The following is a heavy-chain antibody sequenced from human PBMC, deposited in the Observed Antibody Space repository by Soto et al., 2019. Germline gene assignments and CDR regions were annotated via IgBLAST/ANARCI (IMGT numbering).Heavy chain of an antibody. Sequence: QVQLVQSGAEVRKAGSSVKVSCKASGVTFSSYTISWVRQAPGQGLEWMRRIIPVLGVANYATKFQGRLTIIADEAPITVYIDLSRLRSQDTAMYSARCIINGDSDVSALWGQGTVITVPS. CDR1: GVTFSSYT. CDR3: ARCIINGDSDVSAL. V-gene: IGHV1-69*02. CDR2: IIPVLGVA. D-gene: IGHD2-21*02. J-gene: IGHJ3*01.